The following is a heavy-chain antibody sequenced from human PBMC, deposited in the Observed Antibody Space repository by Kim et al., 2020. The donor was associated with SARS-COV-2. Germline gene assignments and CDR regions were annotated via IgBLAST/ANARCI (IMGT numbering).Heavy chain of an antibody. CDR3: ARGYGSGSPYGMDV. J-gene: IGHJ6*02. Sequence: PHLESRVTISVDRSKNQSSLKLSSVTAADTAVYYCARGYGSGSPYGMDVWGQGTTVTVSS. V-gene: IGHV4-30-2*01. D-gene: IGHD3-10*01.